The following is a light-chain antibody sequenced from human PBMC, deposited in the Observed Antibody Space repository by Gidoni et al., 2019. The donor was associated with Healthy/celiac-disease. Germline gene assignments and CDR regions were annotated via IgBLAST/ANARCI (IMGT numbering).Light chain of an antibody. V-gene: IGKV3-20*01. CDR2: GAS. J-gene: IGKJ1*01. CDR1: QSVSSSY. Sequence: EIVLTQSPGTLSLSPGERATLSCRASQSVSSSYLAWYQQKPGQAPRLLIYGASSRATGILDRFSGSGSGTDFNLTISRLEHEDFAVYYCQQYGSSPWTFGQGTKVEIK. CDR3: QQYGSSPWT.